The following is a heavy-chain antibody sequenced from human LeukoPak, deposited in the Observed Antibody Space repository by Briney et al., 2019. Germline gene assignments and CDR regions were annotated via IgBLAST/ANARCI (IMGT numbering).Heavy chain of an antibody. CDR2: INQDGGET. CDR1: GFTSGHIFSNYW. J-gene: IGHJ4*02. Sequence: GGSLRLSCVASGFTSGHIFSNYWMSWVRQAPGKGLEWVANINQDGGETYYVDSVKGRFTISRDNAKKSVSLQMSSLRAEDTATYYCSAIFYHWGQGTLVTVSS. D-gene: IGHD2-2*01. CDR3: SAIFYH. V-gene: IGHV3-7*01.